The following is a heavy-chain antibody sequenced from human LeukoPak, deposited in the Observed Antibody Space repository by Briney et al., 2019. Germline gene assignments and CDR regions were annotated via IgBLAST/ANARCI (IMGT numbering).Heavy chain of an antibody. J-gene: IGHJ4*02. CDR2: IYYSGST. Sequence: SETLSLTCSVSGDSISSRSYYWGWIRQPPGKGPEWIGSIYYSGSTYYNPSLKSRVTISVDTSKNQFSLKLNSVTATDTAVYYCARQGWLVLSWGQGTLVTVSA. CDR1: GDSISSRSYY. V-gene: IGHV4-39*01. CDR3: ARQGWLVLS. D-gene: IGHD6-19*01.